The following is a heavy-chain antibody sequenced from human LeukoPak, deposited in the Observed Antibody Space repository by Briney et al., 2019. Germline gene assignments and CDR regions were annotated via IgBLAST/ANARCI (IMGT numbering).Heavy chain of an antibody. J-gene: IGHJ5*02. CDR1: GFTFSSNW. Sequence: QPGGSLRLSCAASGFTFSSNWLGWVRQAQGKGLKWVAKIKQDGSEKYYVDSVKGRFTIFRDNAKNSLYLQMNSLRAEDTAVYYCAKDLYSYDGSAYYFPSLGQGTLVTVSS. CDR3: AKDLYSYDGSAYYFPS. CDR2: IKQDGSEK. V-gene: IGHV3-7*01. D-gene: IGHD3-22*01.